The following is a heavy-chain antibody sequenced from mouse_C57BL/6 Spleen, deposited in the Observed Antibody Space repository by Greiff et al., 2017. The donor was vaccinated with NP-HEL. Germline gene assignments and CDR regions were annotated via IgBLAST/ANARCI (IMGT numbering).Heavy chain of an antibody. V-gene: IGHV1-82*01. CDR1: GYAFSSSW. D-gene: IGHD2-5*01. CDR3: ARGDSKDYAMDY. CDR2: IYPGDGDT. Sequence: QVQLKQSGPELVKPGASVKISCKASGYAFSSSWMNWVKQRPGKGLEWIGRIYPGDGDTNYNGKFKGKATLTADNSSSTAYRQLSSLTSEDSAVYFCARGDSKDYAMDYWGQGTSVTVSS. J-gene: IGHJ4*01.